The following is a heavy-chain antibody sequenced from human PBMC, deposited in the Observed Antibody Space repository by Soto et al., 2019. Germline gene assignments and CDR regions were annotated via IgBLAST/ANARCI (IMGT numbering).Heavy chain of an antibody. J-gene: IGHJ5*02. V-gene: IGHV1-69*13. D-gene: IGHD2-2*01. Sequence: ASVKVSCRASGGTFSTYAISWVRQAPGQGLEWMGGIIPIFGTANYAQKFQDRVTITADESTSTAYMELSNLRSEDTAVYYCARDKCTTCSGSGINNWFDPWGQGTLVTVSS. CDR3: ARDKCTTCSGSGINNWFDP. CDR2: IIPIFGTA. CDR1: GGTFSTYA.